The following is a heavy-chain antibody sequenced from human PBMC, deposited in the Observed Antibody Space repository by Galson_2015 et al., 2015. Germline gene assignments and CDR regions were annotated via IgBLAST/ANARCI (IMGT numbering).Heavy chain of an antibody. CDR2: IYWDDDK. CDR1: GFSLSTSGVG. CDR3: ARTGRDTAIQIVVVPAAMGLGGFDP. Sequence: PALVKPTQTLTLTCTFSGFSLSTSGVGVGWIRQPPGKALGWLALIYWDDDKRYSPSLKSRLTITKDTSKNQVVLTMTNMDPVDTATYYCARTGRDTAIQIVVVPAAMGLGGFDPWGQGTLVTVSS. J-gene: IGHJ5*02. V-gene: IGHV2-5*02. D-gene: IGHD2-2*01.